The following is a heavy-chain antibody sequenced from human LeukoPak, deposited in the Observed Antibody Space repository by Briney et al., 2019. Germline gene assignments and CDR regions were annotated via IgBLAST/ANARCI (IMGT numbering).Heavy chain of an antibody. CDR1: GFTFSSYW. CDR3: ARGGGRHVEY. D-gene: IGHD3-16*01. J-gene: IGHJ4*02. CDR2: IKEDGSEK. V-gene: IGHV3-7*05. Sequence: GGSPRLSCAAPGFTFSSYWMSWVRQAPGKGLEWVANIKEDGSEKNYVDSVKGRFTISRDNAKNSLYLQMNILRAEDTAVYYCARGGGRHVEYWGQGNLVTVSS.